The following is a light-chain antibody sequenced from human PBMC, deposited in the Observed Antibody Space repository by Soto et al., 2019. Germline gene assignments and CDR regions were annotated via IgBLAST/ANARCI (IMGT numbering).Light chain of an antibody. CDR2: EGS. CDR3: CSYAGSSWV. J-gene: IGLJ3*02. V-gene: IGLV2-23*01. Sequence: HSALTQPASVSGSPGQSITISCTGTSSDVGSYNLVSWYQQHPGKAPKLMIYEGSKRPSGVSNRFSGSKSGYTASLTISGLQAEDEADYYCCSYAGSSWVFGGGTKVTVL. CDR1: SSDVGSYNL.